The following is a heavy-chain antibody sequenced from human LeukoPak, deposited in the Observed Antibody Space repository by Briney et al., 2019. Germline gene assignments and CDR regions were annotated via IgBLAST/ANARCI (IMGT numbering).Heavy chain of an antibody. J-gene: IGHJ5*02. CDR1: GGSMSTYY. CDR3: ARGAGVLRFLEWLLYFDP. Sequence: SETLSLTCTVSGGSMSTYYWSWIRQPPGKGLEWIGYFFYSGSTNYNPSLNSRVTISLDTSKNQFSLKLSFVTAADTAVYYCARGAGVLRFLEWLLYFDPWGQGTLVTVSS. V-gene: IGHV4-59*08. D-gene: IGHD3-3*01. CDR2: FFYSGST.